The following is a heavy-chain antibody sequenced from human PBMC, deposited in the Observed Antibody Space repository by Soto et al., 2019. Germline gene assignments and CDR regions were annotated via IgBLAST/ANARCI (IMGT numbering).Heavy chain of an antibody. CDR3: ASWRLYSLDYFDF. J-gene: IGHJ3*01. CDR1: GGSISSGGYY. D-gene: IGHD3-10*01. V-gene: IGHV4-31*03. Sequence: PSETLSLTCTVSGGSISSGGYYWSWIRQHPGKGLEWIGYIYYSGSTYYNPSLRGRVTMSVDTSKNQFSLKLSSVTAADTAVYYCASWRLYSLDYFDFWGHGTMVTVSS. CDR2: IYYSGST.